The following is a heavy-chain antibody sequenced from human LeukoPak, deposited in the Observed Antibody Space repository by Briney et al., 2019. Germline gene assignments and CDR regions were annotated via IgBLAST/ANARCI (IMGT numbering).Heavy chain of an antibody. CDR3: ARNRYCSGGSCYWRNYFDY. J-gene: IGHJ4*02. D-gene: IGHD2-15*01. V-gene: IGHV4-59*12. CDR1: GGSISSYY. Sequence: SETLSLTCSVSGGSISSYYWSWIRQPPGKGLEWIGYIYYTGSTNYNPSLKSRVTISVDTSKNQFSLKLSSVTAADTAVYYCARNRYCSGGSCYWRNYFDYWGQGTLVTVSS. CDR2: IYYTGST.